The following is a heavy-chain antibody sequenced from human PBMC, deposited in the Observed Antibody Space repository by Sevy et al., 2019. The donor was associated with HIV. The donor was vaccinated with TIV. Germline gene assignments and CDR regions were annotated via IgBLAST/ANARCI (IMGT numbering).Heavy chain of an antibody. Sequence: GGYLRLSCVASGFTFSSYGIHWVRQAPGKGLEWMALIWYDGSNKYYADSVKGRFTISRDNSKNTLYLQMNSLRAEEPAVTYCARDHYGDSFGGGFDYWGQGTLVTVSS. D-gene: IGHD4-17*01. CDR1: GFTFSSYG. CDR3: ARDHYGDSFGGGFDY. CDR2: IWYDGSNK. J-gene: IGHJ4*02. V-gene: IGHV3-33*01.